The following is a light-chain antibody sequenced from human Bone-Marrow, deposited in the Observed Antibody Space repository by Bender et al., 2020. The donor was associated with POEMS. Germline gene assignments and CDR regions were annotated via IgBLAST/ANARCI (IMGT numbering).Light chain of an antibody. V-gene: IGLV3-21*02. Sequence: SYVLTQPPSVSVAPGQTARIPCGGDNIETKSVHWYQKKPGQAPVLVVHDDSDRPSGIPERFSGSNSADTATLTISGVEAGDEADYYCQVLDGDKRRWVFGGGIKLTVL. CDR3: QVLDGDKRRWV. CDR2: DDS. J-gene: IGLJ3*02. CDR1: NIETKS.